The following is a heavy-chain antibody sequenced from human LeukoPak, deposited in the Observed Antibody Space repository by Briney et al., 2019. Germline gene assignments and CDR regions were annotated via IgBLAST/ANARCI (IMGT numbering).Heavy chain of an antibody. Sequence: PSQTLSLTCTVSGGSISSGGYYWSWIRQHPGKGLEWIGYIYYSGSTYYNPSLKSRVTISVDTSKNQFSLKLSSVTAADTAVYYCARETSLTTVTSQKEHYYYYMDVWGKGTTVTVSS. D-gene: IGHD4-11*01. J-gene: IGHJ6*03. CDR2: IYYSGST. CDR1: GGSISSGGYY. V-gene: IGHV4-31*03. CDR3: ARETSLTTVTSQKEHYYYYMDV.